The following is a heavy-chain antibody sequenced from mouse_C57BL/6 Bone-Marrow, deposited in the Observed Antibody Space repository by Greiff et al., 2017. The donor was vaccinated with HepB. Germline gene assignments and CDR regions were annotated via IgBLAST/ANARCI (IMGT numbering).Heavy chain of an antibody. CDR1: GFTFSDYY. CDR2: ISNGGGST. Sequence: EVKVVESGGGLVQPGGSLKLSCAASGFTFSDYYMYWVRQTPEKRLEWVAYISNGGGSTYYPDTVKGRFTISRDNAKNTLYLQMSRLKSEDTAMYYCARHVNYQAWFAYWGQGTLVTVSA. V-gene: IGHV5-12*01. CDR3: ARHVNYQAWFAY. J-gene: IGHJ3*01. D-gene: IGHD2-1*01.